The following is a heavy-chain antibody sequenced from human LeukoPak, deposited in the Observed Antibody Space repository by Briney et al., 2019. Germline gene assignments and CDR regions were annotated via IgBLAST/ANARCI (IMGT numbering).Heavy chain of an antibody. J-gene: IGHJ5*02. V-gene: IGHV4-39*01. CDR2: IYYSGST. Sequence: SETPSLTCTVSGGSITSSIYYWDWLRQPPGKGLEWIGSIYYSGSTYYNPSLKSRVTISVNTSKNQFSLKLTSVTAADTAVYYCASRSSTYAYNWFDPWGQGTLVTVSS. CDR3: ASRSSTYAYNWFDP. D-gene: IGHD2-2*01. CDR1: GGSITSSIYY.